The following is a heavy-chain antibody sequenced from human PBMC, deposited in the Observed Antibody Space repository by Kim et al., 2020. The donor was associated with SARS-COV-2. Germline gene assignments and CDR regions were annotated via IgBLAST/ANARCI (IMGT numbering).Heavy chain of an antibody. D-gene: IGHD6-19*01. Sequence: GSLRLSCAASGFTFSSYAMHWVRQAPGKGLEWVAVISYDGSNKYYADSVKGRFTISRDNSKNTLYLQMNSLRAEDTAVYYCAREGGYSSGWYLSVDYWG. CDR1: GFTFSSYA. CDR3: AREGGYSSGWYLSVDY. J-gene: IGHJ4*01. CDR2: ISYDGSNK. V-gene: IGHV3-30*04.